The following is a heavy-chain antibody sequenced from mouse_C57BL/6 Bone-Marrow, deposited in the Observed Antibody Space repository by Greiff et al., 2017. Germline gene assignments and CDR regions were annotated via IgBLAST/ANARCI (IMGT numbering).Heavy chain of an antibody. CDR3: AREGYYGSSYPFYWYFDV. J-gene: IGHJ1*03. CDR2: IDPSDSYT. CDR1: GYTFTSYW. V-gene: IGHV1-69*01. Sequence: QVQLQQPGAELVMPGASVKLSCKASGYTFTSYWMHWVKQRPGQGLEWIGEIDPSDSYTNYNQKFKGKSTLTVDKASRTAYMPRSSLTSEDSAVYYCAREGYYGSSYPFYWYFDVWGTGTTVTVSA. D-gene: IGHD1-1*01.